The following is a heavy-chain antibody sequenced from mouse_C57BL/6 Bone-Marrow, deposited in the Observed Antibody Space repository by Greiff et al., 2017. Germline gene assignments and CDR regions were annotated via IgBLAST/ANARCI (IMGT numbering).Heavy chain of an antibody. J-gene: IGHJ1*03. CDR3: ARMKWLPPYWYFDV. Sequence: QVTLKESGPGILQPSQTLSLTCSFSGFSLSTFGMGVGWIRQPSGKGLEWLAHIWWDDDKYYNQVLKSLLTISKDTSKNQVFLKIANVDTADTATYYCARMKWLPPYWYFDVWGTGTTVTVSS. CDR2: IWWDDDK. D-gene: IGHD2-2*01. CDR1: GFSLSTFGMG. V-gene: IGHV8-8*01.